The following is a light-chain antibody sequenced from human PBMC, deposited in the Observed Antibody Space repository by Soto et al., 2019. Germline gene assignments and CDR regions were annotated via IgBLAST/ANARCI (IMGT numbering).Light chain of an antibody. CDR1: SSDLGYYNF. J-gene: IGLJ2*01. V-gene: IGLV2-8*01. Sequence: QSVLTQPPSASGSPGQSVTISCTGTSSDLGYYNFVSWYQQHPGKAPELMIYEVSKRPSGVPDRFSGSKSGHTASLTVSGLQAEDEADYYCSSYAGSNNLIFGGGTKLTVL. CDR2: EVS. CDR3: SSYAGSNNLI.